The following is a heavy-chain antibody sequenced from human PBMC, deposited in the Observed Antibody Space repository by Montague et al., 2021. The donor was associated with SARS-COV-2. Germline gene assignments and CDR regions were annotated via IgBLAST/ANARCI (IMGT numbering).Heavy chain of an antibody. CDR1: GGSISSYY. J-gene: IGHJ4*02. CDR3: ARQSGRLWGIAVAGAFDY. Sequence: SETLSLTRTVSGGSISSYYWSWIRQPPGKGLEWIGYIYYSGSTNXNPSLKSRVTISVDTSKNQFSLKLSSVTAADTAVYYCARQSGRLWGIAVAGAFDYWGQGTLVTVSS. D-gene: IGHD6-19*01. V-gene: IGHV4-59*08. CDR2: IYYSGST.